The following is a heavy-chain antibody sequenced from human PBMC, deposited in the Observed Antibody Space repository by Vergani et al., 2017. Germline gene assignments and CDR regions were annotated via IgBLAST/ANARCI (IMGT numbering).Heavy chain of an antibody. J-gene: IGHJ4*02. V-gene: IGHV1-69*13. Sequence: QVQLVQSGAEVKKPGSSVKVSCKASGGTFSSYAISWVRQAPGQGLEWMGRIIPIFGTANYAQKFKGRVTITADESTSTAYMELSSLRSEDTAVYYCARVAIYDSSGYYYPLDYFDYWGQGTLVTVSS. CDR1: GGTFSSYA. D-gene: IGHD3-22*01. CDR2: IIPIFGTA. CDR3: ARVAIYDSSGYYYPLDYFDY.